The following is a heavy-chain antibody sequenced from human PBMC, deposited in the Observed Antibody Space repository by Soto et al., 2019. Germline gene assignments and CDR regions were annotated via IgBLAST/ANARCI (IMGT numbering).Heavy chain of an antibody. CDR3: AREYYDFWSGYHPVGY. CDR2: ISYDGSNK. CDR1: GFTFSSYA. J-gene: IGHJ4*02. D-gene: IGHD3-3*01. Sequence: QVQLVESGGGVVQPGRSPRLSCAASGFTFSSYAMHWVRQAPGKGLEWVAVISYDGSNKYYADSVKGRFTISRDNSKNTLYLQMNSLRAEDTAVYYCAREYYDFWSGYHPVGYWGQGTLVTVSS. V-gene: IGHV3-30-3*01.